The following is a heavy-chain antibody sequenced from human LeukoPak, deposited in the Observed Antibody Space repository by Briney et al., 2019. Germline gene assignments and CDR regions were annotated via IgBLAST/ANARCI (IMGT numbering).Heavy chain of an antibody. CDR2: LYSSGST. CDR3: ARDQPNYYSSVRGAFDI. J-gene: IGHJ3*02. CDR1: GFTVSSNY. V-gene: IGHV3-53*01. Sequence: GGSLRLSCAASGFTVSSNYMSWVRQAPGKGLEWVSVLYSSGSTYYTDSVKGRFTISRDNSKNTLYLQMNSLRAEDTAVYYCARDQPNYYSSVRGAFDIWGQGTMVSVSS. D-gene: IGHD3-10*01.